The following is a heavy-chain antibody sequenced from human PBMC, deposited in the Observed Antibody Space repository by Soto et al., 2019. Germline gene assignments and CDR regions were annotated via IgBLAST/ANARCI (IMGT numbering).Heavy chain of an antibody. D-gene: IGHD2-15*01. Sequence: QVQLQESGPGLVKPSGTLSLTCTVSGGSIVTSNWWSWIRQPPGKGLEWIGDISHSGSTNYNPSHKSRSTISVDKSNNQFSLNMTSMTAADTAVYYCARERVVAGTDWFFDIWGRGSLVTVSS. V-gene: IGHV4-4*02. CDR3: ARERVVAGTDWFFDI. CDR2: ISHSGST. J-gene: IGHJ2*01. CDR1: GGSIVTSNW.